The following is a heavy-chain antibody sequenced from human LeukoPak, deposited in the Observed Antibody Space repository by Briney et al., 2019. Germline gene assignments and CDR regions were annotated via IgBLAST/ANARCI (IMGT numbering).Heavy chain of an antibody. CDR3: ARDRGYSTFDY. V-gene: IGHV3-7*01. Sequence: GGSLRLSCAASAFTFSNYWMSWVRQAPGKGLEWVANIKEDGSEINYVDSVKGRFTISRDNAKNSLYLQMNSLRVDDTAVYYCARDRGYSTFDYRGQGTLVTVSS. CDR1: AFTFSNYW. D-gene: IGHD4-23*01. CDR2: IKEDGSEI. J-gene: IGHJ4*02.